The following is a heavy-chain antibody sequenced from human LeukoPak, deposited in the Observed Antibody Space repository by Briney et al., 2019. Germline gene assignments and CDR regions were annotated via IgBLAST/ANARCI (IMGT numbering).Heavy chain of an antibody. CDR2: IYDSGST. V-gene: IGHV4-59*01. CDR3: ARVGDGYTNDDY. Sequence: SETLSLTCTVSGGSISSYYWSWIRQPPGKGLDLIGYIYDSGSTNYNPSLKSRVTISVDTSKNHFSLNLSSVTAADTAVYSCARVGDGYTNDDYWGQGTLVTVSS. CDR1: GGSISSYY. D-gene: IGHD3-16*01. J-gene: IGHJ4*02.